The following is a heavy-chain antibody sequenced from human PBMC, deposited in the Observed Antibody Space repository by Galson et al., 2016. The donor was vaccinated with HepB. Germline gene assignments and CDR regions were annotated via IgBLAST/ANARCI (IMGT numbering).Heavy chain of an antibody. CDR3: ARGHIVATVDYYYYGLDV. D-gene: IGHD5-12*01. J-gene: IGHJ6*02. CDR1: GYTFTSYN. CDR2: INPSGGST. V-gene: IGHV1-46*01. Sequence: SVKVSCKASGYTFTSYNVHWVRQAPGQGLEWMGIINPSGGSTSYAQKFQGRVTMTRDTSTSTVYMELSSLRFEDTAVYYCARGHIVATVDYYYYGLDVWGQGTTVTVSS.